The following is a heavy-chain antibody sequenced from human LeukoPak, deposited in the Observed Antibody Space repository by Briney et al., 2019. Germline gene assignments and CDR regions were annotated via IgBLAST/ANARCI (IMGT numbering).Heavy chain of an antibody. V-gene: IGHV3-33*06. D-gene: IGHD6-6*01. CDR3: AKDYEEYSSSPTLGY. Sequence: PGGSLRLSCAASGFTFSSYGIHWVRQAPGKGLEWVAVIWYDGSNKYYADSVKGRFTISRDNSKNTLYLQMNSLRAEDTAVYYCAKDYEEYSSSPTLGYWGQGTLVTVSS. J-gene: IGHJ4*02. CDR2: IWYDGSNK. CDR1: GFTFSSYG.